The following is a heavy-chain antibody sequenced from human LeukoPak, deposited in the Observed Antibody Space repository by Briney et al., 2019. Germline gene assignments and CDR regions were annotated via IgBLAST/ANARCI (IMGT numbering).Heavy chain of an antibody. J-gene: IGHJ4*02. CDR1: GDSITNGIFH. V-gene: IGHV4-61*02. CDR3: ARGGDYGSAYDYFRY. D-gene: IGHD5-12*01. CDR2: IYTGGNT. Sequence: SETLSLTCTVSGDSITNGIFHWSWIRQPAGKELEWIGRIYTGGNTAYNPSLNSRVTISLDTSNNQLSPKLTSVTAADTAVYYCARGGDYGSAYDYFRYWGQGTLVSVSS.